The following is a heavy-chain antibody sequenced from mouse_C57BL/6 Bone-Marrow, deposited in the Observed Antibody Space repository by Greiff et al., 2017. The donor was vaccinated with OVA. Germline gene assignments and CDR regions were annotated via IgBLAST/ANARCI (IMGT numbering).Heavy chain of an antibody. D-gene: IGHD1-1*01. J-gene: IGHJ4*01. V-gene: IGHV1-58*01. CDR2: IYIGNGYT. CDR1: GYTFTSYG. CDR3: ATPLYYGKSLGSMDY. Sequence: EVQLQESGAELVRPGSSVKMSCKTSGYTFTSYGINWVKQRPGQGLEWIGYIYIGNGYTEYNEKFKGKATLTSDTSSSTAYMQLSSLTSEDSAIYFRATPLYYGKSLGSMDYWGQRTSVTGSS.